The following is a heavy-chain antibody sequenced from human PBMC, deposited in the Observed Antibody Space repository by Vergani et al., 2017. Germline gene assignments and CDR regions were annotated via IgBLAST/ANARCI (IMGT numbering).Heavy chain of an antibody. V-gene: IGHV4-61*02. CDR3: ATGIAVAGGWFDP. D-gene: IGHD6-19*01. CDR1: GGSISSGSYY. CDR2: IYTSGST. J-gene: IGHJ5*02. Sequence: QVQLQESGPGLVKPSQTLSLTCTVSGGSISSGSYYWSWIRQPAGKGLEWIGRIYTSGSTNYNPSLKSRVTISGDTSKNQFSLKLSYVTAADTAVYYCATGIAVAGGWFDPWGQGTLVTVSS.